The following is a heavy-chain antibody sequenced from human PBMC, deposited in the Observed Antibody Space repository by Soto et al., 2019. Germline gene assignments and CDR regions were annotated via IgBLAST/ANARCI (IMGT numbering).Heavy chain of an antibody. J-gene: IGHJ5*02. CDR2: ISAYNGNT. CDR1: GYTFTSYG. V-gene: IGHV1-18*01. CDR3: ARGKDIAVVPAARGDNWFDP. D-gene: IGHD2-2*01. Sequence: ASVKVSCKASGYTFTSYGISWVRQAPGQGLEWMGWISAYNGNTNYAQKLQGRVTMTTDTSTSTAYMELRSLRSDDTAVYYCARGKDIAVVPAARGDNWFDPWGQGTLVTVSS.